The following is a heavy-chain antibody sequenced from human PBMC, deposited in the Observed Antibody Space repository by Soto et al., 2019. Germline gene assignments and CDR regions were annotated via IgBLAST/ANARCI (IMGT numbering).Heavy chain of an antibody. CDR1: GFTFSDYY. CDR2: ISSSGSTI. CDR3: ARCGEDLGELSLHAFDI. D-gene: IGHD3-16*02. V-gene: IGHV3-11*01. Sequence: QVQLVESGGDLDKPGGSQRLSCAASGFTFSDYYMSWIRQAPGKGLEWVSYISSSGSTIYYADSVKGRFTISRDNAKNSLYLQMNSLRAEDTAVYYCARCGEDLGELSLHAFDIWGQWTMVTVSS. J-gene: IGHJ3*02.